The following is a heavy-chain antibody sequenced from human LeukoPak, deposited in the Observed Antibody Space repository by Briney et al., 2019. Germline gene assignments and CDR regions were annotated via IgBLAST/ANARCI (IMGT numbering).Heavy chain of an antibody. D-gene: IGHD6-19*01. J-gene: IGHJ3*02. CDR1: GYSFTSYW. CDR2: IYPGDSDT. CDR3: AINPAAGTYAFDI. Sequence: KPGESLKISSKGSGYSFTSYWIAWLRHMPGKGLAWMGSIYPGDSDTRYSPSLQGQVTISADKSISTDYLQWSRLKASDTAMYDCAINPAAGTYAFDIWGQGTMVTVSS. V-gene: IGHV5-51*03.